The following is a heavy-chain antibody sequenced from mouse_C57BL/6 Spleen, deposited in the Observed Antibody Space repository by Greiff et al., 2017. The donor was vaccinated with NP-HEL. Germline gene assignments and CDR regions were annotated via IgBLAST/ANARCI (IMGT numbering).Heavy chain of an antibody. Sequence: QVQLQQPGAELVMPGASVKLSCKASGYTFTSYWMHWVKQRPGQGLEWIGEIDPSDSYPNSNQKLKGTSTLTVDKSSSTAYMQLSSLTSEDSAVYDCAKGSSYWYFDVWGTGTTVTVSS. CDR2: IDPSDSYP. CDR1: GYTFTSYW. J-gene: IGHJ1*03. D-gene: IGHD1-1*01. V-gene: IGHV1-69*01. CDR3: AKGSSYWYFDV.